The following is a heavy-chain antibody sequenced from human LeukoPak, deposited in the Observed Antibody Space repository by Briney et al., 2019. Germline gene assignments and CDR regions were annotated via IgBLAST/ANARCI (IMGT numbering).Heavy chain of an antibody. CDR1: GGSISSSGYY. CDR3: ARDGSYSS. J-gene: IGHJ4*02. V-gene: IGHV4-39*07. CDR2: IYHSGST. Sequence: PSETLSLTCTVSGGSISSSGYYWGWIRQPPGKGLEWIGNIYHSGSTYYNPSLKSRVTISVDTSKNQFSLKLSSVTAADTAVYYCARDGSYSSWGQGTLVTVSS. D-gene: IGHD6-13*01.